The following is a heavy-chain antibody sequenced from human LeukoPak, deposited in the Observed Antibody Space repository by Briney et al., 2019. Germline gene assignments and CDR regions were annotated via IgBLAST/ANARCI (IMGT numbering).Heavy chain of an antibody. CDR2: ISYDGSNK. CDR3: AREGAQQLVHWYDAFDI. V-gene: IGHV3-30*19. D-gene: IGHD6-13*01. CDR1: GFTFSSYG. J-gene: IGHJ3*02. Sequence: PGGSLRLSCAASGFTFSSYGMHWVRQAPGKGLEWVAVISYDGSNKYYADSVKGRFTISRDNSKNTLYLQMNSLRAEDTAVYYCAREGAQQLVHWYDAFDIWGQGTMVTVSS.